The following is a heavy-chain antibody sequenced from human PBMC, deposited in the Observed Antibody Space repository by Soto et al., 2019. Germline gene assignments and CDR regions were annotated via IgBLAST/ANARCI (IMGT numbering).Heavy chain of an antibody. CDR1: GFTFSSYS. CDR3: ARGGYDFWSGYYTGL. Sequence: GGPLRLSCAASGFTFSSYSMNWVRQAPGKGLEWVSSISSSSSYIYYADSVKGRFAISRDNAKNSLYLQMNSLRAEDTAVYYCARGGYDFWSGYYTGLWGQGTLVTVSS. V-gene: IGHV3-21*01. CDR2: ISSSSSYI. D-gene: IGHD3-3*01. J-gene: IGHJ4*02.